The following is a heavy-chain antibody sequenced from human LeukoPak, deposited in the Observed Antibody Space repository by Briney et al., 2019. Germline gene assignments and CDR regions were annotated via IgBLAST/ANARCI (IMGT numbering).Heavy chain of an antibody. J-gene: IGHJ4*02. V-gene: IGHV3-23*01. CDR3: AKGTEYYYDRSGYYLY. CDR2: ISGSGGST. Sequence: GGSLRLPCAASGFTFSSYAMSWVRQAPGKGLEWVSVISGSGGSTYYADSVKGRFTISRDNSKNTLYLQMNSLRAEDTAVYYCAKGTEYYYDRSGYYLYWGQGTLVTVSS. D-gene: IGHD3-22*01. CDR1: GFTFSSYA.